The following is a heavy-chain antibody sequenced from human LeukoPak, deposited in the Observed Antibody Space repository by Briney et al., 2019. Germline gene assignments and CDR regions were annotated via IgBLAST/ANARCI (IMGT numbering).Heavy chain of an antibody. CDR3: AKGSSGSYHWGAFDI. V-gene: IGHV3-23*01. Sequence: PGGSLRLSCAASGFTFSSYAMSWVRQAPGKGLEWGSAISGSGGSTYYADSVKGRFTISRDNSKNTLYLQMNSLRAEDTAVYYCAKGSSGSYHWGAFDIWGQGTMVTVSS. J-gene: IGHJ3*02. D-gene: IGHD1-26*01. CDR1: GFTFSSYA. CDR2: ISGSGGST.